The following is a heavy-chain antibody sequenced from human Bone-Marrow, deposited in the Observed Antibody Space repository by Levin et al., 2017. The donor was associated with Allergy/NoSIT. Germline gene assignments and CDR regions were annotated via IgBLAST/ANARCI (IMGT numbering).Heavy chain of an antibody. CDR3: ARDASSRYSDGQIDP. D-gene: IGHD5-18*01. CDR1: GFTFSSYS. V-gene: IGHV3-21*01. CDR2: ISSSSSYI. J-gene: IGHJ5*02. Sequence: GGSLRLSCAASGFTFSSYSMNWVRQAPGKGLEWVSSISSSSSYIYYADSVKGRFTISKDNAKNSLYLQMNSLRAEDTAVYYCARDASSRYSDGQIDPWGQGTLVTVSS.